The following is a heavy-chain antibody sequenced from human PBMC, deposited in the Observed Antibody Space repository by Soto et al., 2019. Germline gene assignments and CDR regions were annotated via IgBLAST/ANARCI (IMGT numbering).Heavy chain of an antibody. CDR1: GGTFSSYA. CDR2: IIPIFGTA. V-gene: IGHV1-69*01. J-gene: IGHJ5*02. D-gene: IGHD3-3*01. CDR3: ARLGPNYEFSNWFDP. Sequence: QVQLVQSGAEVKKPGSSVKVSCKASGGTFSSYAISWVRQAPGQGLEWMGGIIPIFGTANYAQKFQGRVTITADESTTTAYMELSSLRSEVTAVYYCARLGPNYEFSNWFDPCGQGTLVTVSS.